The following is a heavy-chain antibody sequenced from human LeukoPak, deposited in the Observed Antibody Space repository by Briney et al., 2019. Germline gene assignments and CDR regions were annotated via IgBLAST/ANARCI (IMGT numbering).Heavy chain of an antibody. V-gene: IGHV1-69*02. J-gene: IGHJ4*02. CDR2: IIPILGIA. D-gene: IGHD2-2*01. CDR3: ARAHCSSASCPSDY. CDR1: GGTFSSYT. Sequence: SVKVSCKASGGTFSSYTISWVRQAPGQGLEWMGRIIPILGIANYAQKFQGRVTITADKSASTAYMELSSLRSEDTAVYYCARAHCSSASCPSDYWGQGTLVTVSS.